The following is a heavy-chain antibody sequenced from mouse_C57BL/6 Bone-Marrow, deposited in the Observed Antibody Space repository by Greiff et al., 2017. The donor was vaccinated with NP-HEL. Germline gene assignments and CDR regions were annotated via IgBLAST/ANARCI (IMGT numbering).Heavy chain of an antibody. CDR3: ARHPYDYYAMDY. Sequence: EVKVVESGGGLVQPGGSLKLSCAASGFTFSDYYMYWVRQTPEKRLEWVAYISNGGGSTYYPDTVKGRFTISRDNAKNTLYLQMSRLKSEDTAMYYCARHPYDYYAMDYWGQGTSVTVSS. D-gene: IGHD6-5*01. CDR1: GFTFSDYY. J-gene: IGHJ4*01. CDR2: ISNGGGST. V-gene: IGHV5-12*01.